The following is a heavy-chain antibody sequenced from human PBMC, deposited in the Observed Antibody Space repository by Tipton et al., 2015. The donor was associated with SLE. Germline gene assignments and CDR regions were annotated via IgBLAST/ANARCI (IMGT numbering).Heavy chain of an antibody. Sequence: SLRLSCAASEFSFNNYGMHWVRQAPGKGLEWVAFIRYDASYDYYADSVKGRFTISRDNSKNTLFLQMNSLRVEDTAVYYCAKESISGVHITHGMDVWGQGTTVTVSS. J-gene: IGHJ6*02. V-gene: IGHV3-30*02. CDR2: IRYDASYD. CDR3: AKESISGVHITHGMDV. CDR1: EFSFNNYG. D-gene: IGHD2-21*01.